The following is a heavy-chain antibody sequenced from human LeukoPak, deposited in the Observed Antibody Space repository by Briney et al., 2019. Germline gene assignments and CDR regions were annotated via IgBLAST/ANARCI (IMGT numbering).Heavy chain of an antibody. D-gene: IGHD3-22*01. CDR2: IIPIFGTA. V-gene: IGHV1-69*05. J-gene: IGHJ4*02. CDR3: ARAYYYDSSGWSFDY. Sequence: TVKVSSKASGGTLTSYAIRCVRQAPEQGLEWMGRIIPIFGTAKYAQKFQGRVTITTDESTSTAYMELSSLRSEDTAVYYCARAYYYDSSGWSFDYWGQGTLVTVSS. CDR1: GGTLTSYA.